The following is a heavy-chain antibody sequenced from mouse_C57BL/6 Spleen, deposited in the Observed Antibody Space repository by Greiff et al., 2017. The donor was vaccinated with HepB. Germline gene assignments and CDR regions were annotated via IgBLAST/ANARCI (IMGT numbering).Heavy chain of an antibody. V-gene: IGHV1-26*01. CDR2: INPNNGGT. CDR3: ARYYDYPDY. J-gene: IGHJ2*01. D-gene: IGHD2-4*01. CDR1: GYTFTDYY. Sequence: VQLQQSGPELVKPGASVKISCKASGYTFTDYYMNWVKQSHGKSLEWIGDINPNNGGTSYNQKFKGKATLTVDKSSSTAYMELRSLTSEDSAVYYCARYYDYPDYWGQGTTLTVSS.